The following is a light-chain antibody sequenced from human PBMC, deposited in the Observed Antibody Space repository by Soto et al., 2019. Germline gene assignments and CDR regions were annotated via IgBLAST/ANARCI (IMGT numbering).Light chain of an antibody. CDR1: QNIGIW. V-gene: IGKV1-5*03. J-gene: IGKJ1*01. CDR2: KAS. CDR3: QQYNDYSWT. Sequence: IQMTQSPSTLSASIGDRVAITCRASQNIGIWLAWYQQRPGKAPRFLIYKASTLESGVPSRFSGSGSGTEFTLTISSLQPYDFATYYCQQYNDYSWTFGQGTKVEIK.